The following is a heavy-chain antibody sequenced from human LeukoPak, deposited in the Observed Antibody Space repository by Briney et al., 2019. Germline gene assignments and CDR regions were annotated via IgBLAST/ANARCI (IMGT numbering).Heavy chain of an antibody. Sequence: GGALRLSCAASGSTFSSYSMNWVRQAPGKGLEWVSSISSSSSYIYYADSVKGRFTISRDNAKNSLYLQMNSLRAEDTAVYYCARSGYSYGSLLRGFDPWGQGTLVTVSS. CDR2: ISSSSSYI. CDR3: ARSGYSYGSLLRGFDP. D-gene: IGHD5-18*01. CDR1: GSTFSSYS. V-gene: IGHV3-21*01. J-gene: IGHJ5*02.